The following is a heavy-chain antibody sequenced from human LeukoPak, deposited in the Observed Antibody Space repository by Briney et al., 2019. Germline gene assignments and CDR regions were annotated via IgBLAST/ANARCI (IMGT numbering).Heavy chain of an antibody. CDR2: IIPIFDSE. J-gene: IGHJ4*02. Sequence: ASVKVSCKASGGTFTNYAFNWVRQAPGQGREWMGRIIPIFDSEHYAQRFQGRITITTDESSTTAYMTLSSLTSDDTAVYYCASQDASIYSESSTSPTSSDWGQGTLVTVSS. D-gene: IGHD3-22*01. CDR1: GGTFTNYA. V-gene: IGHV1-69*05. CDR3: ASQDASIYSESSTSPTSSD.